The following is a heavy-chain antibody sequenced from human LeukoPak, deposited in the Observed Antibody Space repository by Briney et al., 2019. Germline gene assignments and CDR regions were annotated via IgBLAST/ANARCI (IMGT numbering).Heavy chain of an antibody. CDR3: ARDGSSGYFGAFDI. CDR2: IYSGGST. J-gene: IGHJ3*02. V-gene: IGHV3-53*01. Sequence: TGGSLRLSWAASGFTVSSNYMSWVRQAPGKGLEWVSVIYSGGSTYYADSVKGRFTISRDNSKNTLYLQMNSLRAEDTAVYYCARDGSSGYFGAFDIWGQGTMVTVSP. CDR1: GFTVSSNY. D-gene: IGHD3-22*01.